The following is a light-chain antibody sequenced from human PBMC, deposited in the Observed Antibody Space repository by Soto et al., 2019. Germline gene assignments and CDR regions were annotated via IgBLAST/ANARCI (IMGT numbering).Light chain of an antibody. CDR2: TNN. CDR3: AAWDDSLNGVI. V-gene: IGLV1-44*01. CDR1: SSNIGINP. Sequence: QSVLTQPPSESGTPGQGVIISCSGSSSNIGINPVNWYQQLPGTAPKLLIYTNNQRPSGVPDRFSGSKSGTSASLAISGLHSEDEGDYYCAAWDDSLNGVIFGGGTKLTVL. J-gene: IGLJ2*01.